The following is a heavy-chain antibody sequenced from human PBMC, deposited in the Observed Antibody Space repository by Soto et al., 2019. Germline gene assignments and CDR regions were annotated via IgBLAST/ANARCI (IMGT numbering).Heavy chain of an antibody. CDR1: GFTFSDYY. Sequence: GSLRLSCSASGFTFSDYYMSWIRQAPGKGLEWVSYISSSSSYTNYADSVKGRFTISRDNAKNSLYLQMNSLRAEDTAVYYCARGGWEPPYYFDYWGQGTLVTVSS. J-gene: IGHJ4*02. CDR2: ISSSSSYT. CDR3: ARGGWEPPYYFDY. D-gene: IGHD1-26*01. V-gene: IGHV3-11*06.